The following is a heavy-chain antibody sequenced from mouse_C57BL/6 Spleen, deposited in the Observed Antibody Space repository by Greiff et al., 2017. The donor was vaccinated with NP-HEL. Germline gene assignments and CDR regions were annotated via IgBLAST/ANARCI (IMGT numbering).Heavy chain of an antibody. CDR1: GYTFTSYW. J-gene: IGHJ2*01. CDR2: IHPSDSDT. D-gene: IGHD2-3*01. V-gene: IGHV1-74*01. Sequence: QVQLQQPGAELVKPGASVKVSCKASGYTFTSYWMHWVKQRPGQGLEWIGRIHPSDSDTNYNQKFKGKATLTVDKSYSTAYMQLSSLTSEDSAVYYCAVYDGYWDFDYWGQGTTLTVSS. CDR3: AVYDGYWDFDY.